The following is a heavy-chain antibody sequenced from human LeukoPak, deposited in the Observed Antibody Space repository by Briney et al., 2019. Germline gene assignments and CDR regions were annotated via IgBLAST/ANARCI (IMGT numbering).Heavy chain of an antibody. CDR3: ARDRRRYYDSASYSPLI. CDR1: GYRFTGYC. V-gene: IGHV1-2*02. J-gene: IGHJ4*02. CDR2: INPNSGGT. Sequence: GASVMGSCKASGYRFTGYCIHWARQAPGQGLEWMGWINPNSGGTNYAQKCQGRVTMTRETSVSTAYMAVSRLSSDHTAVYFCARDRRRYYDSASYSPLIWGQGTLVTVSS. D-gene: IGHD3-10*01.